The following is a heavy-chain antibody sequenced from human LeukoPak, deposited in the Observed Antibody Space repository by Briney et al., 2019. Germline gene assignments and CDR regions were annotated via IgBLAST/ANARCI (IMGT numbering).Heavy chain of an antibody. Sequence: GESLKISCKGSGYSFTSYWIGWVRQMPGKVLEWMGIIYPGDSDSRYSPSFQGQVTISADKSISTAYLQWNSLEASDTAIYYCARFPPSGTPDYWGQGTLVTVSS. CDR1: GYSFTSYW. V-gene: IGHV5-51*01. CDR2: IYPGDSDS. D-gene: IGHD6-13*01. J-gene: IGHJ4*02. CDR3: ARFPPSGTPDY.